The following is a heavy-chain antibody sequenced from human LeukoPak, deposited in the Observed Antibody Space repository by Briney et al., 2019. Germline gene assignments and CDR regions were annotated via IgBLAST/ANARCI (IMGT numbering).Heavy chain of an antibody. CDR2: IFTSGIT. Sequence: ETLSLTCTVSGASISGYYWNWIRQPAGEGLEWIGRIFTSGITSYNPSLRSRVTMSVDTSNNQFSLRLSSVTAADTAVYYCARSPPDSNSLDYWGLGTLVTISS. J-gene: IGHJ4*02. CDR3: ARSPPDSNSLDY. V-gene: IGHV4-4*07. D-gene: IGHD4-11*01. CDR1: GASISGYY.